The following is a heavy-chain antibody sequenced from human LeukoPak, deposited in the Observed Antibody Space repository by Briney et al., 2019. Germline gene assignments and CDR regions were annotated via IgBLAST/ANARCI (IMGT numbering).Heavy chain of an antibody. V-gene: IGHV3-48*04. D-gene: IGHD3-22*01. J-gene: IGHJ4*02. CDR2: ISGSGSTM. CDR1: GFNFSPYS. Sequence: GSLRLSCAASGFNFSPYSMNWVRQAPEKGLEWLSSISGSGSTMDYADSVRGRFTISRDNAKNPLYLLMTSLRVEDTAVYYCVRVGLYYDSSVFGWGLGTLVTISS. CDR3: VRVGLYYDSSVFG.